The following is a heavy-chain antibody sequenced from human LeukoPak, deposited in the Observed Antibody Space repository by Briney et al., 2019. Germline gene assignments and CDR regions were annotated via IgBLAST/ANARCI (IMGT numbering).Heavy chain of an antibody. CDR2: MNPNSGNT. CDR1: GYTFTSYD. V-gene: IGHV1-8*01. Sequence: ASVKVSCKASGYTFTSYDISWVRQATGQGLEWMGWMNPNSGNTGYAQKFQGRVTMTRNTSISTAYMELSSLRSEDTAVYYCARVRGVARRPRWFDPWGQGTLVTVSS. CDR3: ARVRGVARRPRWFDP. D-gene: IGHD2-15*01. J-gene: IGHJ5*02.